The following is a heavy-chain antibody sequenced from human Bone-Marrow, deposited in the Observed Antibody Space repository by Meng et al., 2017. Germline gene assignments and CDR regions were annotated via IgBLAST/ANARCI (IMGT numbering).Heavy chain of an antibody. CDR1: GVSLSSGSTY. CDR3: ARSSTSPASYFFNY. CDR2: IYYSGTT. V-gene: IGHV4-61*01. D-gene: IGHD6-6*01. Sequence: HLVEVDRRLVIPSEPLSPPCPVSGVSLSSGSTYWSWSRQPPGKGLEWIGHIYYSGTTNYNPSLKSRVTISVDTSKNQFSLKLSSVTAADTAVYFCARSSTSPASYFFNYWGQGTLVTVSS. J-gene: IGHJ4*02.